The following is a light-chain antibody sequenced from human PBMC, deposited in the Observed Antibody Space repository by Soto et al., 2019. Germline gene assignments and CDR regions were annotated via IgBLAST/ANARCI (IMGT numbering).Light chain of an antibody. CDR3: QQYPGYT. CDR2: GAS. J-gene: IGKJ2*01. V-gene: IGKV3-20*01. CDR1: QSVSSSY. Sequence: EIVLTQSPGTLSLSPGERATLSCRASQSVSSSYLAWYQQKPGQAPRLLIYGASSRATGIPDRFSGSGSGXXFXXTXXRLEPEDXAXXXCQQYPGYTFGQGTKLEIK.